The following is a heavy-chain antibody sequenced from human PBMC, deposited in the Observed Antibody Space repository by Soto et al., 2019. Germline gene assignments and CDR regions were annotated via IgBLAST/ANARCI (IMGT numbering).Heavy chain of an antibody. V-gene: IGHV1-58*01. CDR1: GSTFPSFP. CDR2: IVASSGNT. CDR3: AKERYAAAGTSIDY. Sequence: AVEVDCTASGSTFPSFPVHLGRQALGQRLEWIGWIVASSGNTNYAQKFQDRVTITRDTSTSTAYMELSRLRSDDTAVYYCAKERYAAAGTSIDYWGQGTLVTVSS. J-gene: IGHJ4*02. D-gene: IGHD6-13*01.